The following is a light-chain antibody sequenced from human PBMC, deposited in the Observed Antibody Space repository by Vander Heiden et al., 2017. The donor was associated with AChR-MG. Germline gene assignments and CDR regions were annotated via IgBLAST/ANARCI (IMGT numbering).Light chain of an antibody. V-gene: IGKV3-20*01. CDR1: QPLSNIY. Sequence: EIVLTQSPGNLSLSPGEGASLSCRASQPLSNIYLAWYQQKPGQAPRLLSSGASSRATGIPDRFSGSGSGTDFTLTISRLEPEDFAVYYCQQYSRSQTFGQGTKVEIK. J-gene: IGKJ1*01. CDR3: QQYSRSQT. CDR2: GAS.